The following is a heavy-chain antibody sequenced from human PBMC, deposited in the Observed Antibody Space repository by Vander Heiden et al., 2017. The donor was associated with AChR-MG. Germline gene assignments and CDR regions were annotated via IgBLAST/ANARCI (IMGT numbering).Heavy chain of an antibody. CDR1: GYTFTGYY. D-gene: IGHD2-2*01. V-gene: IGHV1-2*04. CDR3: AREGYCSSTSCPPADAFDI. J-gene: IGHJ3*02. CDR2: INPNSGGT. Sequence: QVQLVQSGVEVKKPGASVKVSCKASGYTFTGYYMHWVRQDPGQGLEWMGWINPNSGGTNYAQKFQGWVTMTRDTSISTAYMELSRLRSDDTAVYYCAREGYCSSTSCPPADAFDIWGQGTMVTVSS.